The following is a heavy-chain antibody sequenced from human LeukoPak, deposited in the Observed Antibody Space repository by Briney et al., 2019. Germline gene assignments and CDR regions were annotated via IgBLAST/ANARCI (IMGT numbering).Heavy chain of an antibody. CDR1: GFTFSSYG. D-gene: IGHD3-22*01. CDR3: ARDNNYYYDSSGYLTT. Sequence: GGSLRLSCAASGFTFSSYGMHWVRQAPGKGLEWVAVIWYDGSNKYYADSVKGRFTISRDNSKNTLYLQMNSLRAEDTAVYYCARDNNYYYDSSGYLTTWGQGTLVTVSS. J-gene: IGHJ5*02. V-gene: IGHV3-33*01. CDR2: IWYDGSNK.